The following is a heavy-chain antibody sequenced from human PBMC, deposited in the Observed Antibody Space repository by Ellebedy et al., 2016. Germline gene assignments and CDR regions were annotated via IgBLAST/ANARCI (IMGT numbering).Heavy chain of an antibody. J-gene: IGHJ5*02. Sequence: GESLKISXAASGFTFDDYGMSWVRQAPGKGLEWVSGINWNGGSTGYADSVKGRFTISRDNAKNSLYLQMNSLRAEDTAVYYCARDEEGDIVNWFDPWGQGTLVTVSS. CDR1: GFTFDDYG. V-gene: IGHV3-20*04. D-gene: IGHD2-15*01. CDR2: INWNGGST. CDR3: ARDEEGDIVNWFDP.